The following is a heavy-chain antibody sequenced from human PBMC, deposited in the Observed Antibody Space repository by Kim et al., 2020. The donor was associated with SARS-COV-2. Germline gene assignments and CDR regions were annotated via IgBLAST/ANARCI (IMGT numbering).Heavy chain of an antibody. D-gene: IGHD3-10*01. J-gene: IGHJ4*02. CDR3: AGYMAPIWFGELLFSAYFDY. V-gene: IGHV3-11*06. Sequence: RFTISRDNAKNSLYLQMNSLRAEGTAVYYCAGYMAPIWFGELLFSAYFDYWGQGTLVTVSS.